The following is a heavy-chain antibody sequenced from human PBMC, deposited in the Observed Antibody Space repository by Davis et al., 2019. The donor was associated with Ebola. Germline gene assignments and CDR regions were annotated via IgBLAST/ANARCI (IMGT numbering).Heavy chain of an antibody. V-gene: IGHV3-48*01. CDR3: AKVVGYSSGWYKDYYYGMDV. CDR1: GFTFSTYS. D-gene: IGHD6-19*01. CDR2: ISGSSSTI. J-gene: IGHJ6*02. Sequence: PGGSLRLSCAASGFTFSTYSMNWVRQAPGEGLEWVSYISGSSSTIYYADSVKGRFTISRDNAKNSLYLQMNSLRAEDTAVYYCAKVVGYSSGWYKDYYYGMDVWGQGTTVTVSS.